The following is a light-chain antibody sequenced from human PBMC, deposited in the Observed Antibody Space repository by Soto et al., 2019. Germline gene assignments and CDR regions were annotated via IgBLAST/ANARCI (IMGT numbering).Light chain of an antibody. V-gene: IGKV1-5*01. CDR3: QQYNSYLWT. Sequence: DIQMPQSQSTLSASLGDRVTITCLASQSISSWLAWYQQKPGKAPKLLIYDASSLESGVPSRFSGSGSGTEFTLTISSLQPDDFATYYCQQYNSYLWTFGHVTKVDIK. CDR2: DAS. J-gene: IGKJ1*01. CDR1: QSISSW.